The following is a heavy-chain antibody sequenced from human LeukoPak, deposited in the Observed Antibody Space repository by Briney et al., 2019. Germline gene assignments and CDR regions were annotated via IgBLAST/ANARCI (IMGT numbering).Heavy chain of an antibody. CDR1: GFTVSSNY. CDR2: IYSAGST. CDR3: ARGRSSSWYSFDY. Sequence: GGSLRLSCAASGFTVSSNYMNWVRQAPGKGLEWVSLIYSAGSTYYADSVKGRFAISRDNSKNTLYLQMNSLRAEDTAVYYCARGRSSSWYSFDYWGQGTLVTVSS. J-gene: IGHJ4*02. V-gene: IGHV3-53*01. D-gene: IGHD6-13*01.